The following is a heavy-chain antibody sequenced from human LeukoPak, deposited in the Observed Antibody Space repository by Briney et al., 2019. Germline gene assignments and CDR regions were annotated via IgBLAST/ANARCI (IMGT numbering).Heavy chain of an antibody. CDR2: IYTSGST. V-gene: IGHV4-39*02. J-gene: IGHJ4*02. CDR3: ARGQAGNFDY. D-gene: IGHD6-13*01. Sequence: PSGTLSLTCTVSGASLSTSYYWGWLRQPPGKGLEWFGTIYTSGSTYYTQSLKSRVTISFDPSKNPFSLKLNSVAAADTAVYYGARGQAGNFDYWGQGTLVTVSS. CDR1: GASLSTSYY.